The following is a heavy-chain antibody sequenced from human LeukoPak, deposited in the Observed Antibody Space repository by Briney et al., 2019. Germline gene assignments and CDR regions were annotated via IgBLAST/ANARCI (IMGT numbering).Heavy chain of an antibody. CDR3: AKGTSGRRYYFDY. Sequence: PGGSLRLSCAASGFTFSSDAMRWVRQAPGKGLEWVSAISGSGGSTYYADSVKGRFTISRDNSKNTLCLQMNSLRAEDTAVYYCAKGTSGRRYYFDYWGQGTLVTVSS. V-gene: IGHV3-23*01. CDR1: GFTFSSDA. J-gene: IGHJ4*02. D-gene: IGHD2-15*01. CDR2: ISGSGGST.